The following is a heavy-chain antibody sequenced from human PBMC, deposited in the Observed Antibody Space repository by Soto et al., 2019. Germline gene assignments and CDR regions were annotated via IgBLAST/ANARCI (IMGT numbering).Heavy chain of an antibody. J-gene: IGHJ6*03. CDR2: ISAYNGNT. V-gene: IGHV1-18*01. D-gene: IGHD6-19*01. CDR1: GYTFTSYG. CDR3: AREAPGSEYSSGWYDYYYYMDV. Sequence: ASVKVSCKASGYTFTSYGISWVRQAPGQGLEWMGWISAYNGNTNYAQKLQGRVTMTTDTSTSTAYMELRGLRSDDTAVYYCAREAPGSEYSSGWYDYYYYMDVWGKGTTVTVSS.